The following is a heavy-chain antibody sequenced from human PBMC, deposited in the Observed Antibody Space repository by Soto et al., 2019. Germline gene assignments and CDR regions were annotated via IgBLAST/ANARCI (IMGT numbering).Heavy chain of an antibody. V-gene: IGHV3-53*01. J-gene: IGHJ5*02. Sequence: GESLKISCAASGFTVSSNYMNWVRQAPGKGLEWVSVIYSGGTTYYADSVKGRFTISRDNSKNTLYLQMNSLRAEDTAVYYCARTTYSTSSPWFDPWGQGTLVTVSS. CDR1: GFTVSSNY. D-gene: IGHD6-6*01. CDR3: ARTTYSTSSPWFDP. CDR2: IYSGGTT.